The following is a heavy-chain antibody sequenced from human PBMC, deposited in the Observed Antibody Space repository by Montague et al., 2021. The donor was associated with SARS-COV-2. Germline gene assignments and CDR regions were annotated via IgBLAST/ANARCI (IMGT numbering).Heavy chain of an antibody. CDR3: VKALAEIHYYYGMDV. CDR2: ISSSGSGT. CDR1: GFTFSSYA. J-gene: IGHJ6*02. D-gene: IGHD3-10*01. Sequence: SLRLSCAASGFTFSSYAMYWVRQAPGKGLEYVSVISSSGSGTYYADSVRGRFIMSRDNSKNTVYLHMSSLRPEDTAVYYCVKALAEIHYYYGMDVWGPGTTVTVSS. V-gene: IGHV3-64D*09.